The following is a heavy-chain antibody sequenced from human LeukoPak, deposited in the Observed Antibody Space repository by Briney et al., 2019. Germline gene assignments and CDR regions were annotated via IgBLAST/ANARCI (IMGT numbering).Heavy chain of an antibody. Sequence: SETLSLTCNVLGGSIRSSNYYWGWIRQPPGKGLEWIGSIYHSGSTYYNPSLKSRVTISVDTSKNQFSLKLSSVTAADTAVYYCARDPLRYFDWLYTNWGQGTLVTVSS. D-gene: IGHD3-9*01. J-gene: IGHJ4*02. CDR3: ARDPLRYFDWLYTN. CDR1: GGSIRSSNYY. V-gene: IGHV4-39*07. CDR2: IYHSGST.